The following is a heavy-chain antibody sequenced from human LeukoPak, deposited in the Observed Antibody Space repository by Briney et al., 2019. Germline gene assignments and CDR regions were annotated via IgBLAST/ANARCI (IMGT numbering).Heavy chain of an antibody. J-gene: IGHJ5*02. D-gene: IGHD5-12*01. V-gene: IGHV4-59*01. CDR3: ARDRARKRGYSGYDYVGYRWFDP. CDR1: GFTFSTYA. CDR2: IYYSGST. Sequence: GSLRLSCAASGFTFSTYAMSWVRQPPGKGLEWIGYIYYSGSTNYNPSLKSRVTISVDTSKNQFSLKLSSVTAADTAVYYCARDRARKRGYSGYDYVGYRWFDPWGQGTLVTVSS.